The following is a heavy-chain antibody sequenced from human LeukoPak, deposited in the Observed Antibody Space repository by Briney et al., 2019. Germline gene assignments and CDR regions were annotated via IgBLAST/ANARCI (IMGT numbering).Heavy chain of an antibody. D-gene: IGHD6-19*01. V-gene: IGHV3-11*06. Sequence: GGSPRLSCAASGLTFSDYYMSWIRQAPGKGLEWVSSVSGSISYTSYSDSVKGRFTISRDNTKNSLFLQMNSLRAEDTAVYYCARDRVPLAVAGFDYWGQGTLVTVSS. CDR2: VSGSISYT. CDR1: GLTFSDYY. CDR3: ARDRVPLAVAGFDY. J-gene: IGHJ4*02.